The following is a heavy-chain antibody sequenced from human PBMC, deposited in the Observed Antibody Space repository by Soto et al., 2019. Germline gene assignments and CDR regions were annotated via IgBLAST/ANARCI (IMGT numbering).Heavy chain of an antibody. CDR2: IWYDGSNK. CDR1: GFTFSSYG. Sequence: LRLSCAASGFTFSSYGMHWVRQAPGKGLEWVAVIWYDGSNKYYADSVKGRFTISRDNSKNTLYLQMNSLRAEDTAVYYCARAGSYFSVGDFDIWGQGTMVTVS. V-gene: IGHV3-33*01. J-gene: IGHJ3*02. D-gene: IGHD1-26*01. CDR3: ARAGSYFSVGDFDI.